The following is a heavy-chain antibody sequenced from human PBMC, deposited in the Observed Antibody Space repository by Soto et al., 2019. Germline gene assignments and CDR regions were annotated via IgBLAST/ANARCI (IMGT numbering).Heavy chain of an antibody. D-gene: IGHD2-2*02. Sequence: PSQTLSLTCAIYGDSVSSNSAVWNWIRQSPSRGLEWLGRTYYRSKWYNDSALFVKSRITINPDTSKNQFSLQLNSVTPEDTAVYYCARELKVIPGPRGPYDYWGQGTLVTVFS. CDR1: GDSVSSNSAV. V-gene: IGHV6-1*01. J-gene: IGHJ4*02. CDR2: TYYRSKWYN. CDR3: ARELKVIPGPRGPYDY.